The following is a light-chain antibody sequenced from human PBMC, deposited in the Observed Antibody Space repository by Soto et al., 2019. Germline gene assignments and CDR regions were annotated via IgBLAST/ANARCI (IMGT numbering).Light chain of an antibody. CDR2: DAS. CDR1: QSVSRW. J-gene: IGKJ1*01. Sequence: DIQMTQSPSTLSASVGDTVTITCRASQSVSRWVAWYQQKPGTAPNLLIYDASTLSSGVPSRFSGSGSGTEFTLTIVSLQPDDFATYYCQQYNTYSAFGQGTKV. CDR3: QQYNTYSA. V-gene: IGKV1-5*01.